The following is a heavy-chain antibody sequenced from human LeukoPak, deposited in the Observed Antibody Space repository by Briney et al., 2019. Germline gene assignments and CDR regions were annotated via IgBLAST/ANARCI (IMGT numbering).Heavy chain of an antibody. J-gene: IGHJ6*03. CDR1: GGSISSYY. CDR2: IYYSGST. CDR3: AKVGYYDSSGHYYYYYYMDV. D-gene: IGHD3-22*01. Sequence: SETLSLTCTVSGGSISSYYWSWIRQPPGKGLEWIGYIYYSGSTNYNPSLKSRVTISVDTSKNQFSLKLSSVTAADTAVYYCAKVGYYDSSGHYYYYYYMDVWGKGTTVTISS. V-gene: IGHV4-59*12.